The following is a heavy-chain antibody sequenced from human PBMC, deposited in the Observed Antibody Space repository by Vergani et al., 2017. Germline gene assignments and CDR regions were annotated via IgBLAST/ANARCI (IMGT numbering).Heavy chain of an antibody. CDR3: VKDIAASGNYWYFDL. D-gene: IGHD6-13*01. CDR2: INWNSDSI. Sequence: VQLVESGGDVVQPGGSLRLSCEASGLTFDEYALHWVRQAPGKGLEWGSGINWNSDSIAYADSVKGRFTIYRDNAKNSLYLQMNSLRAEDTALYYCVKDIAASGNYWYFDLWGRGTLVTVSS. J-gene: IGHJ2*01. V-gene: IGHV3-9*01. CDR1: GLTFDEYA.